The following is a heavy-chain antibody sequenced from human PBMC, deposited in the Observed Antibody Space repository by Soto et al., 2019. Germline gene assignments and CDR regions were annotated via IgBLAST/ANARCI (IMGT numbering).Heavy chain of an antibody. CDR1: GGSISSGDYY. V-gene: IGHV4-30-4*01. D-gene: IGHD2-2*01. CDR3: ARNTVVVPADLPVDYWFYP. CDR2: IYYSGST. J-gene: IGHJ5*02. Sequence: QVQLQESGPGLVKPEQTLSLTCTVSGGSISSGDYYWSWIRQPPGKGLEWIGYIYYSGSTYYNPSLKSRVTIAVDTSKNQFALKLSSVTAEDTAVYYCARNTVVVPADLPVDYWFYPWGQGTLVTVSS.